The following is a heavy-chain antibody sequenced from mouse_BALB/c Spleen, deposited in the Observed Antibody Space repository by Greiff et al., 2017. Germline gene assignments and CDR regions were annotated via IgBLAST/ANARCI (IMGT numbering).Heavy chain of an antibody. D-gene: IGHD2-14*01. CDR1: GFAFSSYD. J-gene: IGHJ3*01. CDR3: ARHNRYAWFAY. CDR2: ISSGGGST. V-gene: IGHV5-12-1*01. Sequence: EVQGVESGGGLVKPGGSLKLSCAASGFAFSSYDMSWVRQTPEKRLEWVAYISSGGGSTYYPDTVKGRFTISRDNAKNTLYLQMSSLKSEDTAMYYCARHNRYAWFAYWGQGTLVTVSA.